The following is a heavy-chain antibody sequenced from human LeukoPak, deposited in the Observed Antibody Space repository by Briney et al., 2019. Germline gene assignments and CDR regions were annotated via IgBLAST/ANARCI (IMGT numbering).Heavy chain of an antibody. CDR1: GGSISSSSYY. V-gene: IGHV4-39*01. CDR3: ARHPYSSSSEWFDP. Sequence: SETLYLTCTVSGGSISSSSYYRGWIRQPPGKGLEWIGSIYYSGSTYYNPSLKSRVTISVDTSKDRFSLKLSSVTAADTAVYYCARHPYSSSSEWFDPWGQGTLVTVSS. J-gene: IGHJ5*02. D-gene: IGHD6-6*01. CDR2: IYYSGST.